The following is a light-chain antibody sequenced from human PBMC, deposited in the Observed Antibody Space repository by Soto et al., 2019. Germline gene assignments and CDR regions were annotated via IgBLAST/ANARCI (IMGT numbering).Light chain of an antibody. CDR1: HSISSW. V-gene: IGKV1-5*01. CDR3: QQYNSYSCT. CDR2: DAS. Sequence: DIQMTQSPSTLSASVRDRVTITCRASHSISSWLAWYQQKPGKAPKLLIYDASSLESGVPSRFSGSGSGTEFTLTISSLQPDDFATYYCQQYNSYSCTFGQGTK. J-gene: IGKJ1*01.